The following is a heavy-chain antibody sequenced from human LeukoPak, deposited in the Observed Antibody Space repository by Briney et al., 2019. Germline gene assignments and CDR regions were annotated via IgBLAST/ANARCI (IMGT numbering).Heavy chain of an antibody. CDR2: IYHSGST. CDR1: GGSISSGGYY. Sequence: SETQSLTCTVSGGSISSGGYYRSWIRQPPGKGLEWIGEIYHSGSTNYNPSLKSRVTISVDKSKNRFSLKLSSVTAADTAVYYCARSTKGYYSSTSCYTYYYYGMDVWGQGTTVTVSS. D-gene: IGHD2-2*02. CDR3: ARSTKGYYSSTSCYTYYYYGMDV. V-gene: IGHV4-39*07. J-gene: IGHJ6*02.